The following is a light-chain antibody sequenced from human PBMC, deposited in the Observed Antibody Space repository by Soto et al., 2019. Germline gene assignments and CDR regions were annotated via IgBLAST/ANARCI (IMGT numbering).Light chain of an antibody. CDR1: RSNIGAGYD. Sequence: QPVLTQPPSVSGAPGQRVTISCTGSRSNIGAGYDVHWYQQLPGTAPKLLIYGTNNRPSGVPDRFSGSESGMSASLAITGLQAADEANYYCQSYDNSLSGSRVFGGGTQLTVL. V-gene: IGLV1-40*01. J-gene: IGLJ3*02. CDR3: QSYDNSLSGSRV. CDR2: GTN.